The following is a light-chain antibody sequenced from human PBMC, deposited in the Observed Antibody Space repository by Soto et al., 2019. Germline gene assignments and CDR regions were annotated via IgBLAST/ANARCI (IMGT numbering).Light chain of an antibody. CDR2: DVF. CDR3: SSYTSSSTLV. CDR1: SSDIGSYNA. Sequence: QSVLTQPRSVSGSPGHSVTISCFGTSSDIGSYNAVSWYQQHPGKAPKLIIFDVFERPSGVPDRFSGSKSGNSASLTISGLQAEDESDYYCSSYTSSSTLVFGGGTQLTVL. V-gene: IGLV2-11*01. J-gene: IGLJ2*01.